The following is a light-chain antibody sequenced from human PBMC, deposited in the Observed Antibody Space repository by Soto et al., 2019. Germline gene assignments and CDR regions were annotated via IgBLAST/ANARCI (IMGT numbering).Light chain of an antibody. CDR2: LNSYGSH. J-gene: IGLJ2*01. Sequence: QSVLTQSPSASASLGASVKLTCTLSSGHNSYAIAWHQQQPETGPRYLMKLNSYGSHSTGDGIPDRFSGSSSGAERYLTISSLQSEDEADYYCQTWGTGIHVFGGGTKLTVL. CDR3: QTWGTGIHV. CDR1: SGHNSYA. V-gene: IGLV4-69*01.